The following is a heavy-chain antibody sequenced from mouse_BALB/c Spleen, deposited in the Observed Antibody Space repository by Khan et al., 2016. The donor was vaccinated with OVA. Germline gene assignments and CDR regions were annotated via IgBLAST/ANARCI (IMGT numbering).Heavy chain of an antibody. J-gene: IGHJ2*01. CDR2: IYPANGYT. Sequence: EVQLQESGAELGRPGSSVKLSCKTSGSTFTSYGIKWVKQRPGQGLEWIGYIYPANGYTEYNERFQGKAILTSDTSSNTAYMQLRSLTSEDSAIYFCTTAYYRYYFDYWGQGTTLTVSS. D-gene: IGHD2-14*01. CDR1: GSTFTSYG. CDR3: TTAYYRYYFDY. V-gene: IGHV1S134*01.